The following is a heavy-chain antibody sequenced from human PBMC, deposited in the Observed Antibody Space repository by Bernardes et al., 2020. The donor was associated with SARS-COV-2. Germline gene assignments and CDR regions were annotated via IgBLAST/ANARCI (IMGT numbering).Heavy chain of an antibody. CDR2: IKQDGSEK. Sequence: GGSLRLSCAASGFTFSSYWMSWVRQAPGKGLEWVANIKQDGSEKYYVDSVKGRFTISRDNSKNSLYLQANKLRAEDTAMYYCVIGGYTFTYWGRGTLVTVSS. V-gene: IGHV3-7*05. CDR1: GFTFSSYW. D-gene: IGHD5-12*01. CDR3: VIGGYTFTY. J-gene: IGHJ4*02.